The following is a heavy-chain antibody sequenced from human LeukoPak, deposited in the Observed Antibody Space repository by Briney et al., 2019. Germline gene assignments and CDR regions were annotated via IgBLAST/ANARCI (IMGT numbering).Heavy chain of an antibody. D-gene: IGHD3-10*01. J-gene: IGHJ4*02. Sequence: PSETLSLTCDVNGGSLSGSYWSWIRQSPEKGLEWIGEINQSGNSNYNPSLKSRVTILVDTSKNQCTLKLNSVTAADTAVYYCARGGIGSGRFDSWGQGTLVTVSS. V-gene: IGHV4-34*01. CDR1: GGSLSGSY. CDR2: INQSGNS. CDR3: ARGGIGSGRFDS.